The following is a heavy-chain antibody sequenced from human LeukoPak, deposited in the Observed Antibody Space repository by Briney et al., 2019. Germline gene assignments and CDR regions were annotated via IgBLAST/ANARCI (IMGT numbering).Heavy chain of an antibody. CDR2: ISSSSSTI. Sequence: GGSLRLSCAASGFTFSSYSMNWVRQAPGKGLEWVSYISSSSSTIYYADSVKGRFTISRDNSKNTLYLQMNSLRAEDTAVYYCAKDLRWNYLLSKPDPWGQGTLVTVSS. CDR3: AKDLRWNYLLSKPDP. J-gene: IGHJ5*02. CDR1: GFTFSSYS. D-gene: IGHD1-7*01. V-gene: IGHV3-48*01.